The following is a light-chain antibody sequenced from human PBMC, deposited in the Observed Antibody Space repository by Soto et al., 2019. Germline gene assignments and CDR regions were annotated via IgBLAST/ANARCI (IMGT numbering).Light chain of an antibody. CDR3: QQSYSTPIT. Sequence: DIQMTQSPSCLSASVGDRVTITCQASQDISNYLNWYQQKPGKAPKLLIYAASSLQSGVPSRFSGSGSGTDFTLTISSLQPEDFATYYCQQSYSTPITFGQGTRLEIK. CDR2: AAS. J-gene: IGKJ5*01. CDR1: QDISNY. V-gene: IGKV1-39*01.